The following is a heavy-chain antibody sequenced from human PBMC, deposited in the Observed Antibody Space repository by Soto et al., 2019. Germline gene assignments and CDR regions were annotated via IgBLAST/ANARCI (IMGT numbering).Heavy chain of an antibody. V-gene: IGHV5-51*01. D-gene: IGHD6-19*01. CDR2: IYPGYSHT. Sequence: GESLKISCQGSGYSFTSYWIGWVRQMPGKGLEWVGNIYPGYSHTRYSPPFQGQVTISTYKSIRTAYLQWSSLKASDTAMYYCARLPPAVAGDAFDIWGQGTMVTVSS. J-gene: IGHJ3*02. CDR1: GYSFTSYW. CDR3: ARLPPAVAGDAFDI.